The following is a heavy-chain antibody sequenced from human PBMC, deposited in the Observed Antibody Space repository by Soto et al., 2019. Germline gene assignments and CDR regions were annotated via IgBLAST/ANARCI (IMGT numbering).Heavy chain of an antibody. Sequence: GGSLRLSCAASGFTFSSYAMSWVRQAPGKGLEWVSAISGSGGSTYYADSVKGRFTISRDNSRNTLYLQMNSLRAEDTAVYYCAKDQDSSGWYPHWGQGTLVTVSS. CDR1: GFTFSSYA. CDR3: AKDQDSSGWYPH. J-gene: IGHJ4*02. V-gene: IGHV3-23*01. CDR2: ISGSGGST. D-gene: IGHD6-19*01.